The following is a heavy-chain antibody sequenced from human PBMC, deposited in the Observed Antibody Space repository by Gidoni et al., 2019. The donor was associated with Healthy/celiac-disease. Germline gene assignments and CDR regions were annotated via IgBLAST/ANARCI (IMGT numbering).Heavy chain of an antibody. V-gene: IGHV1-69-2*01. Sequence: EVQLVQSGAEVKKPGATVKISCKVSGYTFTDYYLHSVKQAPGKGLEWMGLVDPEDGETIYAEKFQGRVTITADTSTDTAYMELSSLRSEDTAVYYCATETFERITMVRGVITDDYWGQGTLVTVSS. CDR1: GYTFTDYY. D-gene: IGHD3-10*01. CDR2: VDPEDGET. CDR3: ATETFERITMVRGVITDDY. J-gene: IGHJ4*02.